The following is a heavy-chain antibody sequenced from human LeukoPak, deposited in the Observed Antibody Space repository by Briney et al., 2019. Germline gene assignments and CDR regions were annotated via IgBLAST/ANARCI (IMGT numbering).Heavy chain of an antibody. CDR1: GGSISGGGYY. CDR3: ARASTVTTPYYYYYYGMDV. CDR2: IYYSGST. Sequence: PSQTLSLTCTVSGGSISGGGYYWSWIRQHPGKGLEWIGYIYYSGSTYYNPSLKSRVTISVDTSKNQFSLKLSSVTAADTAVYYCARASTVTTPYYYYYYGMDVWGQGTTVTVSS. J-gene: IGHJ6*02. V-gene: IGHV4-31*03. D-gene: IGHD4-17*01.